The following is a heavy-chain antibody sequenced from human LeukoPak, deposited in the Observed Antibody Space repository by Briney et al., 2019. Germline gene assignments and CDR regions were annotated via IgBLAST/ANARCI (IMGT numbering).Heavy chain of an antibody. Sequence: GRSLRLSCATSGFILSKYAMHWVRQAPGRGLEWVAAISDDGSYEYYVDSVKGRFTISRDNSKNTVHLQMNSLRAEDSAMYYCAKVVWAGDGGFDSWGQGTLVTVSS. CDR1: GFILSKYA. J-gene: IGHJ4*02. V-gene: IGHV3-30*18. CDR3: AKVVWAGDGGFDS. CDR2: ISDDGSYE. D-gene: IGHD3-16*01.